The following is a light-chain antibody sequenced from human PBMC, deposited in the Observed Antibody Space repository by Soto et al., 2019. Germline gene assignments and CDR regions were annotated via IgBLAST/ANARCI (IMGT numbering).Light chain of an antibody. CDR1: SSDVGGYDY. CDR3: SSYTSSSTVV. J-gene: IGLJ3*02. Sequence: QSALTQPASVSGSPGQSITISCTGTSSDVGGYDYVSWYQLHPGKAPKLMVFEVNNRPSGVSDRFSGSKSGNTASLTISGLQAEDEADYYCSSYTSSSTVVFGGGTKLTVL. CDR2: EVN. V-gene: IGLV2-14*01.